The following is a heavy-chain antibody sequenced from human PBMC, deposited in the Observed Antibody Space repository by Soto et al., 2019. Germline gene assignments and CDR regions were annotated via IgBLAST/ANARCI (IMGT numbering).Heavy chain of an antibody. V-gene: IGHV3-23*01. J-gene: IGHJ4*02. Sequence: EVQLLESGGGLVQPGGSLRLSCAASGFTFNNYAMTWVRQAPGKGLEWVSAIGGGGDTTSYADSVKGRFTVSRDVSKNTLYLQMSSLRAEDTALYYCAKGRGGSGSLTPRVDFWGQGTLVTVSS. CDR2: IGGGGDTT. CDR1: GFTFNNYA. D-gene: IGHD3-10*01. CDR3: AKGRGGSGSLTPRVDF.